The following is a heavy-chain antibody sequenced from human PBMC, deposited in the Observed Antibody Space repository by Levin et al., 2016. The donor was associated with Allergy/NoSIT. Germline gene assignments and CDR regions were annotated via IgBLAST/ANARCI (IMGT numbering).Heavy chain of an antibody. Sequence: SETLSLTCAVYGGSFSGYYWSWIRQPPGKGLEWIGEINHSGSTNYNPSLKSRVTISVDTSKNQFSLKLSSVTAADTAVYYCARDRDIVTRGWFDPWGQGTLVTVSS. V-gene: IGHV4-34*01. D-gene: IGHD2-15*01. CDR1: GGSFSGYY. CDR3: ARDRDIVTRGWFDP. CDR2: INHSGST. J-gene: IGHJ5*02.